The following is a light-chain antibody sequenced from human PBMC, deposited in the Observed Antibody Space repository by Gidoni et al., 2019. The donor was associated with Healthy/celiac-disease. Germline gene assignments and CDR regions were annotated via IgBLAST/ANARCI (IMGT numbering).Light chain of an antibody. CDR3: MQARQTPWT. CDR2: LGS. CDR1: QSLLHSNGYNY. V-gene: IGKV2-28*01. Sequence: DIVMTQSSLSLPVTPGEPASIACRSSQSLLHSNGYNYLDWYLQKPGQSPQLLIYLGSNRASGVPDRCSGSGSGTDFTLKISRVEAEDVGVYYCMQARQTPWTFGQGTKVEIK. J-gene: IGKJ1*01.